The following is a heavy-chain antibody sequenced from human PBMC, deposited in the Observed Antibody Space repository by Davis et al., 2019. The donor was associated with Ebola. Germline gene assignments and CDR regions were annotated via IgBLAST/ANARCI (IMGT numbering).Heavy chain of an antibody. V-gene: IGHV4-34*01. CDR1: GGSFSGYY. Sequence: SETLSLTCAVYGGSFSGYYWSWIRQPPGKGLEWIGEINHSGSTNYNPSLKSRVTISVDTSKNQFSLKLSSVTAADTAVYYCARGGIWYSNSRDAFDIWGQGTMVTVSS. J-gene: IGHJ3*02. CDR3: ARGGIWYSNSRDAFDI. D-gene: IGHD6-13*01. CDR2: INHSGST.